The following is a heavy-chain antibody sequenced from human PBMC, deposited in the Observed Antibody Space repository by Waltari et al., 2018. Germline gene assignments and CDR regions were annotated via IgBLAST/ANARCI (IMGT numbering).Heavy chain of an antibody. Sequence: QVQLQESGPGLVKPSETLSLTCTVSGGSISSPYWSWIRQPPGKGLEWIGYIYYSGSTNYNPSLKSRVTISVDTSKNQFSLKLSSVTAADTAVYYCARDGYSGYDWAYWYFDLWGRGTLVTVSS. J-gene: IGHJ2*01. CDR1: GGSISSPY. CDR3: ARDGYSGYDWAYWYFDL. CDR2: IYYSGST. D-gene: IGHD5-12*01. V-gene: IGHV4-59*11.